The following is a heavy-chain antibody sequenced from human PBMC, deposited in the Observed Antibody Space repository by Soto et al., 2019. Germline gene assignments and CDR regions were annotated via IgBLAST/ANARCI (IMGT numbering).Heavy chain of an antibody. V-gene: IGHV4-61*01. CDR1: GGSVSSGSYY. CDR2: IYYSGST. J-gene: IGHJ5*02. D-gene: IGHD3-9*01. CDR3: ARGLSYYDILTGYTPRWFDP. Sequence: QVHLQESGPGLVKPSETLSLTCTVSGGSVSSGSYYWSWIRQPPGKGLEWIGYIYYSGSTNYNPSLKSRVTISVDTSKNQSSLKPSSVTAADTAEYYCARGLSYYDILTGYTPRWFDPWGQGTLVTVSS.